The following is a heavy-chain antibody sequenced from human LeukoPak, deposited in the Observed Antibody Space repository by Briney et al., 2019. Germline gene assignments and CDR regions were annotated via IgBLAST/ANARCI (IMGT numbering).Heavy chain of an antibody. CDR1: GYTLTELS. D-gene: IGHD2-15*01. CDR3: ATDLSLDCSGGSCYDPYFDY. J-gene: IGHJ4*02. V-gene: IGHV1-24*01. CDR2: FDPEDGET. Sequence: GASVKVSCEVSGYTLTELSMHWVRQAPGKGLGWMGGFDPEDGETIYAQKFQGRVTMTEDTSTDTAYMELSSLRSEDTAVYYCATDLSLDCSGGSCYDPYFDYWGQGTLVTVSS.